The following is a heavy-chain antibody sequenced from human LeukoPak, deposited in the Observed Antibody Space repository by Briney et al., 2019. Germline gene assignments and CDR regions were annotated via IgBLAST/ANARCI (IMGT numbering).Heavy chain of an antibody. CDR1: GYTFTGYY. J-gene: IGHJ5*02. D-gene: IGHD6-13*01. CDR3: ARDRIAAAVPFDP. V-gene: IGHV1-2*03. CDR2: INPNSGGT. Sequence: LVASVKVSCKASGYTFTGYYMHWVRQAPGQGLEWMGWINPNSGGTNYAQKFQGRVTMTRDTSISIAYMELSRLRSDDTAVYYCARDRIAAAVPFDPWGQGTLVTVSS.